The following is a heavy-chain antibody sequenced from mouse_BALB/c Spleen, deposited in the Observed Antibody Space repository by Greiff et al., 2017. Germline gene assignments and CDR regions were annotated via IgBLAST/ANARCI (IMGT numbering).Heavy chain of an antibody. CDR1: GFSLTSYG. CDR3: ARDGYGHGS. J-gene: IGHJ3*02. D-gene: IGHD1-1*02. CDR2: IWAGGST. Sequence: QVQLQQSGPGLVAPSQSLSITCTVSGFSLTSYGVHWVRQPPGKGLEWLGVIWAGGSTNYNSALMSRLSISKDNSKSQVFLKMNSLQTDDTAMYYCARDGYGHGSWGQGTLVTVSA. V-gene: IGHV2-9*02.